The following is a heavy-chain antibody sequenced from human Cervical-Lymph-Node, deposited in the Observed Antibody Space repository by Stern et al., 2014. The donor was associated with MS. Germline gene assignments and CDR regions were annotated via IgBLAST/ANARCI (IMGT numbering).Heavy chain of an antibody. CDR3: ARESYNQGGMDV. Sequence: QVQLVQSGTEVKKPGSSAKVSCKASGGTFSSYAISWVRQAPGQGLEWIGGISPILCTANYAQKFQGRVTITADESTRTAYMEVTSLRSGDTAVYYCARESYNQGGMDVWGQGTTVIVSS. CDR2: ISPILCTA. D-gene: IGHD1-14*01. V-gene: IGHV1-69*01. CDR1: GGTFSSYA. J-gene: IGHJ6*02.